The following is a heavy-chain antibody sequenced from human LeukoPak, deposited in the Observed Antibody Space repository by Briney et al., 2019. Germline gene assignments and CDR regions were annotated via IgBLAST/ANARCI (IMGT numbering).Heavy chain of an antibody. Sequence: GGSLRLSCAASGFTFSSYAMSWVRQAPGKGLQWVSSISGSGTSTYYADSVKGRFTIPRDNSKNTLFLQMNGLRADDTAVYYCAKERYSSSWYVFDYWGQGSLVTVSS. V-gene: IGHV3-23*01. D-gene: IGHD6-13*01. CDR1: GFTFSSYA. J-gene: IGHJ4*02. CDR3: AKERYSSSWYVFDY. CDR2: ISGSGTST.